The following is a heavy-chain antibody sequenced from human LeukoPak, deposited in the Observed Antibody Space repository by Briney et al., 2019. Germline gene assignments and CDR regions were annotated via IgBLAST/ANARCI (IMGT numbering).Heavy chain of an antibody. CDR1: GFTFSSYG. V-gene: IGHV3-30*02. J-gene: IGHJ6*02. D-gene: IGHD3-10*01. CDR2: IRYDGSNK. Sequence: GGSLRLSCAASGFTFSSYGMHWVRQAPGKGLEWVAFIRYDGSNKYYADSVKGRFTISRDNSKNTLYLQMNSLRAEDTAVYYCARAIYGSGSYYTQYYYGMDVWGQGTTVTVSS. CDR3: ARAIYGSGSYYTQYYYGMDV.